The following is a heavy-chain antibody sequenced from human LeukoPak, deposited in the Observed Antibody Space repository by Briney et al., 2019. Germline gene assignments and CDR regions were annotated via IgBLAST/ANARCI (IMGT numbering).Heavy chain of an antibody. CDR2: IHNSGRT. CDR1: GGSVSSYY. V-gene: IGHV4-59*02. D-gene: IGHD3-22*01. Sequence: SETLSLTCSVSGGSVSSYYWSWIRHSPGKGLEWIGYIHNSGRTNYNPSLKSRVTISVDTSKNQFSLKLSSVTAADTAVYYCARSPGYFFDYWGQGTLVTVSS. J-gene: IGHJ4*02. CDR3: ARSPGYFFDY.